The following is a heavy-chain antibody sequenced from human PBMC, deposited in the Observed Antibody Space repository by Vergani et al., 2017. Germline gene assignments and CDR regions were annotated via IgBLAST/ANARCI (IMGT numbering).Heavy chain of an antibody. CDR1: GFTFSSYA. CDR2: ISGSGGST. V-gene: IGHV3-23*01. D-gene: IGHD6-19*01. CDR3: AIHSSGRTYYYYGMDV. Sequence: EVQLLESGGGLVQPGGSLRLSCAASGFTFSSYAMSWVRQAPGKGLEWVSAISGSGGSTYYADSVKGRFTISRDNSKNTLYLQMNSLRAEETAVYYCAIHSSGRTYYYYGMDVWGQGTTVTVSS. J-gene: IGHJ6*02.